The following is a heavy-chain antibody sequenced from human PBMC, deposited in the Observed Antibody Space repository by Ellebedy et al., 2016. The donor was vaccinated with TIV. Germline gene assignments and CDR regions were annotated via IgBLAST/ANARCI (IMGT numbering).Heavy chain of an antibody. V-gene: IGHV1-2*04. J-gene: IGHJ4*02. CDR1: GYTFTGYY. Sequence: ASVKVSCKASGYTFTGYYLHWVRQAPGQGLEWMGWINPNSGGTNYAKKFQDWVTMTRDTSISTAYLELSRLKSDDTAMYFCARAGVWRDFDYWGQGTLVTVSS. CDR3: ARAGVWRDFDY. D-gene: IGHD2-21*01. CDR2: INPNSGGT.